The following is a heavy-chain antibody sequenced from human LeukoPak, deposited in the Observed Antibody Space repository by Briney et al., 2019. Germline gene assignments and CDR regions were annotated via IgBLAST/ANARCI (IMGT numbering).Heavy chain of an antibody. CDR1: GFTFSSYA. J-gene: IGHJ4*02. CDR3: AKPVRHERWLATHRNGYFDY. CDR2: ISYDGSNK. D-gene: IGHD6-19*01. Sequence: PGGSLRLSCAASGFTFSSYAMHWVRQAPGKGLEWVAVISYDGSNKYYADSVKGRFTISRDNSKNTLYLQMNSLRAEDTAVYYCAKPVRHERWLATHRNGYFDYWGQGTLVTVSS. V-gene: IGHV3-30*04.